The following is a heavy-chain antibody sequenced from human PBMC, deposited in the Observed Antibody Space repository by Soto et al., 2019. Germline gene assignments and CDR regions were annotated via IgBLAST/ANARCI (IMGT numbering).Heavy chain of an antibody. CDR2: ITACGAST. V-gene: IGHV3-23*01. Sequence: EVQMSESGGGLVQPGGSLRLSCAASGFTFSSYAMTWVRQAPGKGLEWVSTITACGASTFHADPVKGRFTLSRDDSKNTVYLKMNSLRAEDTAVYYCVISGGRCGGGGCYPHWFASWGQGTLVGVSS. CDR1: GFTFSSYA. D-gene: IGHD2-15*01. CDR3: VISGGRCGGGGCYPHWFAS. J-gene: IGHJ5*01.